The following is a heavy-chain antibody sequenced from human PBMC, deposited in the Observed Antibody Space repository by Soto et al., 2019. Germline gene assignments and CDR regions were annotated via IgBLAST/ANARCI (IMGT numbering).Heavy chain of an antibody. CDR2: IWYDGSNK. V-gene: IGHV3-33*01. Sequence: GGSLRLSCAASGFTFSSYGMHWVRQAPGKGLEWVAVIWYDGSNKYYADSVKGRFTISRDNSKNTLYLQMNSLRAEDTAVYYCARDTGYCSGGSCYWAQPQTWGGYYYYGMDVWGQGTTVTVSS. J-gene: IGHJ6*02. CDR3: ARDTGYCSGGSCYWAQPQTWGGYYYYGMDV. D-gene: IGHD2-15*01. CDR1: GFTFSSYG.